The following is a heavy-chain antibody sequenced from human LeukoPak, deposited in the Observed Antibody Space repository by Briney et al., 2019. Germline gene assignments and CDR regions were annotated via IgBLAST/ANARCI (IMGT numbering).Heavy chain of an antibody. D-gene: IGHD4-11*01. V-gene: IGHV4-59*01. CDR1: GGSISSYY. Sequence: PSETLSLTCTVSGGSISSYYWSWIRQPPGKGLEWIGYIYYSGSTNYNPSLKSRDTISVDTSKNQFSLKLSSVTAADTAVYYCASSGSGYYSNYGWYFDLWGRGTLVTVSS. CDR3: ASSGSGYYSNYGWYFDL. CDR2: IYYSGST. J-gene: IGHJ2*01.